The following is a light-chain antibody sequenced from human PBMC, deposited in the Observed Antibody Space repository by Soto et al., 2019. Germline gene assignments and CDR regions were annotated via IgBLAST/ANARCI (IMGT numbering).Light chain of an antibody. CDR1: QTINNN. Sequence: DIEMTQSPASLSASVGDRVTISCRTSQTINNNLNWYQQRPGKAPKLLIYSSSSLMSGVLPRFSGSGSGSDFTLTISSLQPEDFATYFCQQTYITPITFGQGTRLDIK. V-gene: IGKV1-39*01. CDR3: QQTYITPIT. J-gene: IGKJ5*01. CDR2: SSS.